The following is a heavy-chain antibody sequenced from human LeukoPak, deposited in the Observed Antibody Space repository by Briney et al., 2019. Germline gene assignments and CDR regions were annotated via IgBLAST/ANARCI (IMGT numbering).Heavy chain of an antibody. V-gene: IGHV4-59*01. J-gene: IGHJ3*02. Sequence: KPSETLSLTCTVSGGSISSYYWSWIRHPPAKGLEWIGYIYYSWSTNHNPSLKSRVTISVDTSKNQFSLKLSSVTAADTAVYYCARVYSYGYYDAFDIWGQGTMVTVSS. D-gene: IGHD5-18*01. CDR1: GGSISSYY. CDR2: IYYSWST. CDR3: ARVYSYGYYDAFDI.